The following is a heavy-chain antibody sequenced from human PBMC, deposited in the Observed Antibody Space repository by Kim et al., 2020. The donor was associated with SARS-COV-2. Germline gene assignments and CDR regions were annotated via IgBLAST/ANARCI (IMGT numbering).Heavy chain of an antibody. CDR1: GGSFSGYY. D-gene: IGHD4-17*01. Sequence: SETLSLTCAVYGGSFSGYYWSWIRQPPGKGLEWIGEINHSGSTNYNPSLKSRVTISVDTSKNQFSLKLSSVTAADTAVYYCARGSDYGDYWGYYYYYGMDVWGQGTTVTVSS. J-gene: IGHJ6*02. V-gene: IGHV4-34*01. CDR3: ARGSDYGDYWGYYYYYGMDV. CDR2: INHSGST.